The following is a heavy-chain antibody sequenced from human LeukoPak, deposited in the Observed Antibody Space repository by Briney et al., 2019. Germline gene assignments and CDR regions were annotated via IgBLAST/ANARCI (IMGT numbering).Heavy chain of an antibody. V-gene: IGHV4-34*01. J-gene: IGHJ5*02. Sequence: PSETLSLTCAVYGGSFSGYYWSWIRQSPGKGLEWIGSISSNGTTYYNPSLDSRLTISSATSKNQFSLRLSSVAAADTATYYCARGQTASGGASWGRGTLVIVSS. CDR1: GGSFSGYY. CDR2: ISSNGTT. CDR3: ARGQTASGGAS. D-gene: IGHD2-21*01.